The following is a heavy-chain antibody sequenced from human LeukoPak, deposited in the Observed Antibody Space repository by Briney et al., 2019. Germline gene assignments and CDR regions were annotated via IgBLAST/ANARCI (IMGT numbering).Heavy chain of an antibody. CDR3: AKGPYYDFWSGYYAFDY. J-gene: IGHJ4*02. CDR2: ISYDGSNK. D-gene: IGHD3-3*01. CDR1: GFTFSSYA. V-gene: IGHV3-30-3*01. Sequence: GRSLRLSCAASGFTFSSYAMHWVRQAPGKGLEWVAVISYDGSNKYYADSVKGRFTISRDNSKNTLYLQMNSLRAEDTAVYYCAKGPYYDFWSGYYAFDYWGQGTLVTVSS.